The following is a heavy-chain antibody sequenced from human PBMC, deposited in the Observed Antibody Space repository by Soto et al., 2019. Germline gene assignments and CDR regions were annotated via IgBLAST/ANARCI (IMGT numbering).Heavy chain of an antibody. J-gene: IGHJ6*02. CDR1: GYSFTSYW. CDR3: ARRGGYCSSTSCYYGMDV. D-gene: IGHD2-2*01. Sequence: EVQLVQSGAEVKKPGESLKISCKGSGYSFTSYWIGWVRQMPGKGLEWMGIIYPGDSDTRYSPSFQGQVTISADKSISTAYLQWSSLKASDTAMYYCARRGGYCSSTSCYYGMDVWGQGTTVTVSS. V-gene: IGHV5-51*01. CDR2: IYPGDSDT.